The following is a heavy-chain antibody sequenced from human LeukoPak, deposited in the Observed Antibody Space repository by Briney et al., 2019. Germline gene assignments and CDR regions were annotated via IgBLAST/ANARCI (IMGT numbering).Heavy chain of an antibody. J-gene: IGHJ4*02. D-gene: IGHD2-2*01. V-gene: IGHV3-74*01. CDR3: AKDFFYCSSTSCHPNTDY. CDR1: GFTFSSYW. CDR2: INSDGSST. Sequence: PGGSLRLSCAASGFTFSSYWMHWVRQAPGKGLVWVSRINSDGSSTSYADSVKGRFTISRDNSKNTLYLQMNSLRAEDTAVYYCAKDFFYCSSTSCHPNTDYWGQGTLVTVSS.